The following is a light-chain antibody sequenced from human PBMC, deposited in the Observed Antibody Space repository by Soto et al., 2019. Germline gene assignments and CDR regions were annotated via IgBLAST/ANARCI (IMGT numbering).Light chain of an antibody. CDR1: SSDGGYYNY. CDR2: DVN. CDR3: SSYTSSSTYV. Sequence: QSVLTQPASVSGSPGQSIAISCTGTSSDGGYYNYVSWYRQHPGKAPNGMIYDVNNRPSGVTDRFSGSKSGNTPSLTISGLQAEDEADYYCSSYTSSSTYVFGTGTKVTVL. V-gene: IGLV2-14*01. J-gene: IGLJ1*01.